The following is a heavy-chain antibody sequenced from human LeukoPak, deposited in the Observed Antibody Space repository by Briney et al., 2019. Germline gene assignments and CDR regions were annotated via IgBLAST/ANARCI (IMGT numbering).Heavy chain of an antibody. Sequence: GGSLRLSCAASGFTFSSYSMNWVRQAPGKGLEWVSSISSSSSYIYYADSVKGRFTISRDNAKNSLYLRMNSLRAEDTAVYYCARDLELRYDYWGQGTLVTVSS. CDR2: ISSSSSYI. CDR3: ARDLELRYDY. V-gene: IGHV3-21*01. D-gene: IGHD1-7*01. CDR1: GFTFSSYS. J-gene: IGHJ4*02.